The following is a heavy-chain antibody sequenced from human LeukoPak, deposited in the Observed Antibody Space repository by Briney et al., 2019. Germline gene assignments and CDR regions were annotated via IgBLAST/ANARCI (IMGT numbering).Heavy chain of an antibody. CDR1: GFTFSSYA. J-gene: IGHJ4*02. CDR2: ISGSADST. CDR3: AKETYASGPYYFDY. V-gene: IGHV3-23*01. D-gene: IGHD3-10*01. Sequence: GGSLRLSCAASGFTFSSYAMTWVCQAPGKGLEWVSAISGSADSTYYADSVKGRFTISRDNSRNTVYLQMNSLRVEDTAVYYCAKETYASGPYYFDYWGQGTLVTVSS.